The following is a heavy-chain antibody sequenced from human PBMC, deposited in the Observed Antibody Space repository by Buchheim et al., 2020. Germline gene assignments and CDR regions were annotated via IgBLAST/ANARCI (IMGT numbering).Heavy chain of an antibody. CDR1: GFTFSSYA. CDR2: ISYDGSNK. J-gene: IGHJ5*02. D-gene: IGHD2-2*01. Sequence: QVQLVESGGGVVQPGRSLRLSCAASGFTFSSYAMHWVRQAPGKGLEWVAVISYDGSNKYYADSVKGRFTISRDNSKNTLYLQINSLRAEDTAVYYCAREDIVVVPAAHTSNWFDPWGQGTL. CDR3: AREDIVVVPAAHTSNWFDP. V-gene: IGHV3-30*04.